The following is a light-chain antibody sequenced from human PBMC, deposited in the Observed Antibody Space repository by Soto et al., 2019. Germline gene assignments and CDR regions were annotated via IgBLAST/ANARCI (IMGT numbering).Light chain of an antibody. J-gene: IGLJ1*01. CDR1: SSDIGASNF. V-gene: IGLV2-8*01. CDR3: SSFTGFSTV. Sequence: QSAPTQPPSAPGSPGQSVTISCTGTSSDIGASNFVSWYQQHPGKAPKLVIYEVTKRPSGVPDRFSGSKFGNTASLTVSGLQTEDEADYYCSSFTGFSTVFGSGTKVTVL. CDR2: EVT.